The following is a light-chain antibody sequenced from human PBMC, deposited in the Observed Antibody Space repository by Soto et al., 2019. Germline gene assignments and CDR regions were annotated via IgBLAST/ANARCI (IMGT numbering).Light chain of an antibody. V-gene: IGKV1-5*03. Sequence: DIQMTQSPSTLSASVGDRVTITCRATQSISNWLAWYQQKPGKAPSLLIYKASSLEVGVPSRFSGSGSGTDFTLTISSLQPDDFATYYCQQYNNYGVTFGQGTKLEIK. CDR1: QSISNW. J-gene: IGKJ2*01. CDR3: QQYNNYGVT. CDR2: KAS.